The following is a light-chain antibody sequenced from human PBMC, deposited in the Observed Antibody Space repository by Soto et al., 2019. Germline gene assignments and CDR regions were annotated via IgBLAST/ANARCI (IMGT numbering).Light chain of an antibody. Sequence: EIVLTQSPGTLSLSPGERGTLSCRASQSVSSNYLAWYQQKPGQAPRLLIYGASSRATGIPDRFSGSGSGTDFPLTISRLEPEDFAVYYCQQYGSSLFTFGPGTKVDIK. J-gene: IGKJ3*01. CDR2: GAS. V-gene: IGKV3-20*01. CDR3: QQYGSSLFT. CDR1: QSVSSNY.